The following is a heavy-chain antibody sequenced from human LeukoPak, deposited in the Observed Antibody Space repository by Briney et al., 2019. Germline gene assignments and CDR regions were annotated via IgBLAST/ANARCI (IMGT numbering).Heavy chain of an antibody. Sequence: SETLSLTCTVSGGSISSYYWSWIRQPAGKGLEWIGRIYTCGSTNYNPFLKSRVTMSVDTSKNQFSLKLSSVTAADTAVYYCARDRDYYDSSGYYSTEYNWFDPWGQGTLVTVSS. CDR1: GGSISSYY. D-gene: IGHD3-22*01. CDR2: IYTCGST. CDR3: ARDRDYYDSSGYYSTEYNWFDP. V-gene: IGHV4-4*07. J-gene: IGHJ5*02.